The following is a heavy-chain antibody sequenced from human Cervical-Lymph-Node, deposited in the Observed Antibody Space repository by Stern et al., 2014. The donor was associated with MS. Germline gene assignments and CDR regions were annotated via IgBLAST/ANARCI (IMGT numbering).Heavy chain of an antibody. D-gene: IGHD3-9*01. J-gene: IGHJ4*02. V-gene: IGHV4-59*01. CDR2: IYYSGSA. CDR1: GVSISNFY. CDR3: ASSCEVWLPFDY. Sequence: QLQLQESGPGLVKPSETLSLTCTVSGVSISNFYWRWIRKPPGKGLEWIGYIYYSGSANSNPSLQRRFTITVVTTCNHFFLMLWSAADVDTAVYYCASSCEVWLPFDYWGQGIQVTVAS.